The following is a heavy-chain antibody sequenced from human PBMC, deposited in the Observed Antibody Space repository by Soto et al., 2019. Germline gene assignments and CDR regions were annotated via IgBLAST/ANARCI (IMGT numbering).Heavy chain of an antibody. V-gene: IGHV3-23*01. CDR3: AKDEVGAVYYYYYGIDV. CDR1: GFTFSSYA. CDR2: ISGSGGST. D-gene: IGHD1-26*01. Sequence: EVQLLESGGGLVQPGGSLRLSCAASGFTFSSYAMSWVRQAPGKGLEWVSAISGSGGSTYYADSVKGGFTISRDNSKNTLYLQMNSLRAEDTAVYYCAKDEVGAVYYYYYGIDVWGQGTTVTVSS. J-gene: IGHJ6*02.